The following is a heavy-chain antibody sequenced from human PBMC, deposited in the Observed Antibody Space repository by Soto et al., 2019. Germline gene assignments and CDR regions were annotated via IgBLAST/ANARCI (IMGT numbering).Heavy chain of an antibody. V-gene: IGHV4-59*01. J-gene: IGHJ4*02. D-gene: IGHD3-16*01. CDR3: VRRYGGNFDY. CDR2: IYYSGST. Sequence: PDTLSLTCTVSGGSISSYYWSWIRQPPGKGLEWIGYIYYSGSTNYNPSLKSRVTISVDTSKNQFSLKLSSVTAADTAVYYCVRRYGGNFDYWGQGTLVTVSS. CDR1: GGSISSYY.